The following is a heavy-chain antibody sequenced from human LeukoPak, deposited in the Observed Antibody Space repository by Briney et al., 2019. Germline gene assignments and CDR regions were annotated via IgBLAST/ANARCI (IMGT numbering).Heavy chain of an antibody. CDR1: GFTFSSYS. CDR3: ARDSSSSWYHAFDI. V-gene: IGHV3-21*01. CDR2: ISSSSYI. D-gene: IGHD6-13*01. J-gene: IGHJ3*02. Sequence: PGGSLRLSCAASGFTFSSYSMNWVRQAPGKGLEWVSSISSSSYIYYADSVKGRFTISRDNAKNSLYLQMNSLRAEDTAVYYCARDSSSSWYHAFDIWGQGTMVTVSS.